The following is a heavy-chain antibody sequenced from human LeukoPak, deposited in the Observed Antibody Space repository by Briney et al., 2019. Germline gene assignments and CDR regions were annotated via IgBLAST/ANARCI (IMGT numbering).Heavy chain of an antibody. D-gene: IGHD6-13*01. J-gene: IGHJ4*02. CDR2: IYPGDSDT. CDR3: ARHADSSSAYWFDY. CDR1: GYTFRSHW. Sequence: GESLKISCKGSGYTFRSHWIGWVRQMPGKGLEWMALIYPGDSDTRYSPPFQGQVTISADKSIDTAYLQWSSLKASDSAMYYCARHADSSSAYWFDYWGQGTLVTVSS. V-gene: IGHV5-51*01.